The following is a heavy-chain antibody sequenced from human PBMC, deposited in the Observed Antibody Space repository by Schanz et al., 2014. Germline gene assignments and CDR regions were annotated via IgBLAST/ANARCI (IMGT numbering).Heavy chain of an antibody. CDR1: GFTVSKNY. CDR3: ARDAVALVPEYFMDV. V-gene: IGHV3-66*01. CDR2: IYTDGST. D-gene: IGHD2-15*01. Sequence: EVQLVESGGGLVQPGGSLRLSCAASGFTVSKNYMSWVRQAPGKGLEWVSIIYTDGSTYYADSVRDRFTISRDNSMNTLHLQMDGLRVEDTAVYYCARDAVALVPEYFMDVWGKGTPVTVSS. J-gene: IGHJ6*03.